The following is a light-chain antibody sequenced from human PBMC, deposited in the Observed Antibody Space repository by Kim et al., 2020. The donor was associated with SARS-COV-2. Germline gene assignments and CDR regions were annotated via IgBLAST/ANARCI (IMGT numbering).Light chain of an antibody. CDR1: QDISNC. V-gene: IGKV1-33*01. Sequence: DIQMTQSPSSLSASVGDRVTITCQASQDISNCLNWYQQKPGKAPKLLIYDASNLETGVPSRFSGSGSGTDFTFTISSLQPEDIATYYCRLYNNLPRTCRQETKREI. CDR3: RLYNNLPRT. CDR2: DAS. J-gene: IGKJ2*02.